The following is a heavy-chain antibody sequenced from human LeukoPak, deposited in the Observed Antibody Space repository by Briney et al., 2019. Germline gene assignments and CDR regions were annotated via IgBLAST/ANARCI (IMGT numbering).Heavy chain of an antibody. CDR2: INPNSGGT. J-gene: IGHJ4*02. D-gene: IGHD6-13*01. V-gene: IGHV1-2*02. Sequence: ASVTVSCKASGYTFTCYYMHWVRQAPGRGLEWMGWINPNSGGTNYAQKFQGRVTMTRDTSISTAYMELSRLRSDDTAVYYCARYSSSWRGDFDYWGQGTLVTVSS. CDR3: ARYSSSWRGDFDY. CDR1: GYTFTCYY.